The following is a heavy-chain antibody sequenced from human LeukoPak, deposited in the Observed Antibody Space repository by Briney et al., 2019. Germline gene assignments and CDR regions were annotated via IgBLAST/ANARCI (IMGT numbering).Heavy chain of an antibody. D-gene: IGHD1-26*01. CDR1: GGSISSSSYY. V-gene: IGHV4-39*01. J-gene: IGHJ4*02. Sequence: SETLSLTCTVSGGSISSSSYYWGWIRQPPGKGLEWIGSIYYSGSTYYNPSLKSRVTISVDTSKNRFSLKLSSVTAADTAVYYCAGLLPDLDYWGQGTLVTVSS. CDR3: AGLLPDLDY. CDR2: IYYSGST.